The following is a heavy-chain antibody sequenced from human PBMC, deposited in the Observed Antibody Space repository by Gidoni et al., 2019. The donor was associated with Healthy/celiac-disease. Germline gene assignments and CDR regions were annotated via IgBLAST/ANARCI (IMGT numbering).Heavy chain of an antibody. Sequence: QVQLQESGPGLVKPSQTLSLTCTVSGGSISSGSYYWSWIRQPAGKGLEWIGRIYTSGSTNYNPSLKSRVTISVDTSKNQFSLKLSSVTAADTAVYYCARDARGIAAPFDYWGQGTLVTVSS. D-gene: IGHD6-13*01. J-gene: IGHJ4*02. V-gene: IGHV4-61*02. CDR1: GGSISSGSYY. CDR2: IYTSGST. CDR3: ARDARGIAAPFDY.